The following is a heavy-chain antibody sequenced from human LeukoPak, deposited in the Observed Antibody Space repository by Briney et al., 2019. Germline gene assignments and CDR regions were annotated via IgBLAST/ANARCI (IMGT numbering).Heavy chain of an antibody. CDR2: ITRTGGT. D-gene: IGHD2-15*01. CDR3: ARQYDGSLYLLYMDV. V-gene: IGHV4-38-2*02. J-gene: IGHJ6*03. CDR1: GYSISSGYL. Sequence: SETLSLTCTVSGYSISSGYLWGWIRQAPGKGLEWIASITRTGGTYYSPSPKSRVTLSVDTSRNQFSLRLTSVTAPDAAVYFCARQYDGSLYLLYMDVWGKGTTVTVSS.